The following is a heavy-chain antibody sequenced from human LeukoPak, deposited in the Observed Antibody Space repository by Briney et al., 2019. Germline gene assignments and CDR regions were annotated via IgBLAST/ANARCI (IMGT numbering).Heavy chain of an antibody. CDR2: INHSGST. V-gene: IGHV4-34*01. CDR1: GGSISSYY. J-gene: IGHJ6*03. Sequence: PSETLSLTCTVSGGSISSYYWSWIRQPPGKGLEWIGEINHSGSTNYNPSLKSRVTISVDTSKNQFSLKLSSVTAADTAVYYCASTPTHNYYYYYMDVWGKGTTVTISS. D-gene: IGHD2-15*01. CDR3: ASTPTHNYYYYYMDV.